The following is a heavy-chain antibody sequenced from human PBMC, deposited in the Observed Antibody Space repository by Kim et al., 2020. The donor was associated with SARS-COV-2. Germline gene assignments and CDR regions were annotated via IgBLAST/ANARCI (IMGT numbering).Heavy chain of an antibody. J-gene: IGHJ4*02. CDR3: AREYTGAADD. D-gene: IGHD6-13*01. CDR2: ST. V-gene: IGHV4-31*02. Sequence: STYYNPSRKSRVTISVDTSKNQFSLKLSSGTAADTAVYYCAREYTGAADDWGQVTLVTVSS.